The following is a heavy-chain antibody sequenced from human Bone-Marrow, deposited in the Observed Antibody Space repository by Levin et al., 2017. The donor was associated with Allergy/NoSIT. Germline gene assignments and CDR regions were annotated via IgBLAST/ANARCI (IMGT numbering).Heavy chain of an antibody. J-gene: IGHJ6*02. D-gene: IGHD3-10*01. CDR1: GYTFTGYY. CDR3: ARGRYGVARRAYYGMDV. CDR2: INPNSGGT. V-gene: IGHV1-2*02. Sequence: GASVKVSCKASGYTFTGYYMHWVRQAPGQGLEWMGWINPNSGGTNYAQKFQGRVTMTRDTSISTAYMELSRLRSDDTAVYYCARGRYGVARRAYYGMDVWGQGTTVTVSS.